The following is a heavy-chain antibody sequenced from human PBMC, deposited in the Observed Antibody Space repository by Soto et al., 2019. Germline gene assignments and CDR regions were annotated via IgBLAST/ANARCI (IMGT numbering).Heavy chain of an antibody. CDR3: ATRDPGHY. CDR1: GASISYGGFS. Sequence: SETLSLTCTVSGASISYGGFSWSWIRQSPGKGLEWIGYISHLESTYFHPSFKSRLTMSIDRTRNQFSLKLSSVTAADTAVYYCATRDPGHYWGQGTLVTVSS. D-gene: IGHD4-17*01. J-gene: IGHJ4*02. CDR2: ISHLEST. V-gene: IGHV4-30-2*06.